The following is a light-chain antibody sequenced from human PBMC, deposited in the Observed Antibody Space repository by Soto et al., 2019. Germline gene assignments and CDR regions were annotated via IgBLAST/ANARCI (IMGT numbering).Light chain of an antibody. V-gene: IGLV2-14*01. CDR3: SSFTSDRIYV. J-gene: IGLJ1*01. Sequence: QSALTQPASVSGSPGQSITISCTGTSSDVGGYDYVSWYQLHPGKAPKLMVFEVNNRPSGVSYRFSGSKSGNTASLTISGLQAEDEADYYCSSFTSDRIYVFGPGTKVTVL. CDR2: EVN. CDR1: SSDVGGYDY.